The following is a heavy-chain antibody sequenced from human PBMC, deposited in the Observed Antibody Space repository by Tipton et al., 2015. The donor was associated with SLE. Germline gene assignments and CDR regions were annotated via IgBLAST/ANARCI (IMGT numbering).Heavy chain of an antibody. CDR1: GFSFSNSA. CDR3: ARENGGYCSGGSCFNWFVP. Sequence: QLVQSGPEVKKHGTSVGVSCKASGFSFSNSAVQWVRQARGQRPEWIGWIVVGSGNTNSTQKYQEKVTITRDTSTSTAYMELSSLRSEDTAVYYCARENGGYCSGGSCFNWFVPWGQGTLVTLSS. V-gene: IGHV1-58*01. CDR2: IVVGSGNT. J-gene: IGHJ5*02. D-gene: IGHD2-15*01.